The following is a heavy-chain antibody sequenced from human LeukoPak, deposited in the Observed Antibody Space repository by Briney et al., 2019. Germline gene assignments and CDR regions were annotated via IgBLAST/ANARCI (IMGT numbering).Heavy chain of an antibody. CDR1: GDRVSSSRTA. CDR3: VRERESVDY. J-gene: IGHJ4*02. V-gene: IGHV6-1*01. CDR2: TYYRSKWYN. Sequence: SQTLSLTCAISGDRVSSSRTAWNWIRQSPSRGLEWLGRTYYRSKWYNDYAVSVKSRITINPDTSRNQFSLQLNSVTLEDTAVYHCVRERESVDYWGQGTLVTVSS.